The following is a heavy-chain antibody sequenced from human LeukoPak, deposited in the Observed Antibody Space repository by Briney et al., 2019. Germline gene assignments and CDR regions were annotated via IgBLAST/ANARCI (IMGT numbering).Heavy chain of an antibody. CDR1: GFTFSNAW. Sequence: GGSLRLSCAASGFTFSNAWMSWVRQAPGKGLEWVGRIKSKTDGGTTDYAAPVKGRFTISRDDSKNTLYLQMNSLKTEDTAVYYCTTDPGYSGYAGGRGEENYFGYWGQGTLVTVSS. V-gene: IGHV3-15*01. J-gene: IGHJ4*02. CDR3: TTDPGYSGYAGGRGEENYFGY. D-gene: IGHD5-12*01. CDR2: IKSKTDGGTT.